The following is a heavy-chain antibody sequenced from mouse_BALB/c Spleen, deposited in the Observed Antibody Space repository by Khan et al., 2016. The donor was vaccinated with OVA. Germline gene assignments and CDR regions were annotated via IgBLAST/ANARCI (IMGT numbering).Heavy chain of an antibody. CDR2: IDPSTGYP. J-gene: IGHJ3*01. CDR3: TSDGSSDSWFGY. D-gene: IGHD1-1*01. CDR1: CYTFTNYW. Sequence: VQLQESGAELAKPGASVKMSCKASCYTFTNYWMHWVKQRPGQGLEWIGYIDPSTGYPEYNQKFTDKATLTADKSSRTASLQLSSLTSEDSAVYYCTSDGSSDSWFGYWGQGTLVTVSA. V-gene: IGHV1-7*01.